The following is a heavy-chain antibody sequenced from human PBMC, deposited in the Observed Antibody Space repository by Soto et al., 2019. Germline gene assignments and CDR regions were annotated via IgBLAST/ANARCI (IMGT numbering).Heavy chain of an antibody. D-gene: IGHD3-16*01. CDR1: GVSLSGYY. V-gene: IGHV4-34*01. J-gene: IGHJ4*02. CDR3: ARGRDGGAAD. CDR2: IDNSGKT. Sequence: QVQLQQWGAGPFKPSETLSLTCAVYGVSLSGYYWSWIRQPPGKGLEWIGEIDNSGKTNYSPSLKSRVTISADTSKNQFSLTVTSLNAADTAVSYCARGRDGGAADWGQGTRVPVSS.